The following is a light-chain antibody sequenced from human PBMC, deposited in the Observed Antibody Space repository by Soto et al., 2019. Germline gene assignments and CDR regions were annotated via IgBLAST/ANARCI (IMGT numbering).Light chain of an antibody. J-gene: IGKJ2*01. Sequence: DIQMTQSPSTLPASVGDRVTITCRASQSISKWLAWYQQKPGKAPNLLIYDASSLKSGVPSRFSGSGSGTEFTLIITSLQPDDFATYYCQQYNTYPMYTFGQGTKLEIK. V-gene: IGKV1-5*01. CDR1: QSISKW. CDR3: QQYNTYPMYT. CDR2: DAS.